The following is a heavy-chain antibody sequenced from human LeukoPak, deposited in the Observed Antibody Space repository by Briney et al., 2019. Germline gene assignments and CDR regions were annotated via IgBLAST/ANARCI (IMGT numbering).Heavy chain of an antibody. Sequence: GGSLRLSCAASGFTFDDYAMHWVRQAPGKGLEWVSGISWNSGSIGYADSVKGRFTISRDNAKNSLYLQMNSLRAEDTALYYCAKAYHIVVVTAIQDAFDIWGQGTMVTVSS. J-gene: IGHJ3*02. D-gene: IGHD2-21*02. CDR1: GFTFDDYA. CDR3: AKAYHIVVVTAIQDAFDI. V-gene: IGHV3-9*01. CDR2: ISWNSGSI.